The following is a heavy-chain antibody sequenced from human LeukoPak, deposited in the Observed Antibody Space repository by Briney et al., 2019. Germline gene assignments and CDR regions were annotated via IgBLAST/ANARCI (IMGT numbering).Heavy chain of an antibody. CDR1: GYSISSGYY. CDR3: AGYVVVIDY. CDR2: SYHSGST. Sequence: PSETLSLTCAVSGYSISSGYYWGWIRQPPGKGLEWSGSSYHSGSTYYNPSLKSRVTISVATSKTQFSLKLSSVPAADTAVYYCAGYVVVIDYWGQGTLVTVSS. V-gene: IGHV4-38-2*01. J-gene: IGHJ4*02. D-gene: IGHD2-21*01.